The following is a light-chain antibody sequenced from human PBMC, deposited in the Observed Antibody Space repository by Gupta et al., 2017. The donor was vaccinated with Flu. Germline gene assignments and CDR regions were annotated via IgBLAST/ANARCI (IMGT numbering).Light chain of an antibody. V-gene: IGLV4-69*01. CDR3: QTWGAGNRV. Sequence: QLVLTQSPSASASLGASVKLTCTLSSGHSSHAIAWHQQQPETGPRYLMKVNSDGSYRKGDGIPDRFSGSSSGAERYLTISSLQSEDEADYYCQTWGAGNRVFGGGTKLTVL. CDR1: SGHSSHA. CDR2: VNSDGSY. J-gene: IGLJ3*02.